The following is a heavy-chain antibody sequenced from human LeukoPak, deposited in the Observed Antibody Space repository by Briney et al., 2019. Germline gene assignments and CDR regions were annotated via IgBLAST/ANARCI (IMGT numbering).Heavy chain of an antibody. Sequence: PGGSLRLSCEASGFIFSSYWMGWVRQAPGKGLEWVSYITTSGRTIYYADSVKGRFTISRDNAKNSLYLQMNSLRAEDTAVYYCARGEDYGTNSFDYWGQGTLVTVSS. D-gene: IGHD4-17*01. CDR3: ARGEDYGTNSFDY. J-gene: IGHJ4*02. CDR2: ITTSGRTI. V-gene: IGHV3-48*03. CDR1: GFIFSSYW.